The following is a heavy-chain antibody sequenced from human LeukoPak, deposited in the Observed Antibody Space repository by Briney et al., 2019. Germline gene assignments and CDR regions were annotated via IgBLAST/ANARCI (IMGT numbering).Heavy chain of an antibody. V-gene: IGHV1-18*04. CDR1: GYTFTSYY. J-gene: IGHJ4*02. Sequence: GASVKVSCKASGYTFTSYYMHWVRQAPGQGLEWMGWISAYNGNTNYAQKLQGRVTMTTDTSTSTAYMELRSLRSDDTAVYYCARERLRGYCSSTSCKPYYFDYWGQGTLVTVSS. CDR3: ARERLRGYCSSTSCKPYYFDY. D-gene: IGHD2-2*01. CDR2: ISAYNGNT.